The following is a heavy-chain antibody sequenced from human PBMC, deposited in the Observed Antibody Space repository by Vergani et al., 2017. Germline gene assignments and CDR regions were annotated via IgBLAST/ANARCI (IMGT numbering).Heavy chain of an antibody. CDR1: GFTFSSHA. CDR3: VRHSWFRSCKSVNCSSWDY. D-gene: IGHD2/OR15-2a*01. Sequence: EVQLLQSEGAVVQPGGSLRLSCVASGFTFSSHAMSWVRQGHGQGLEWVSSIKNTGDSTHYADSVKGRFTISRDNSKNTLYLQMNSLRVEDTAVYYCVRHSWFRSCKSVNCSSWDYWGQGTPVGDSS. V-gene: IGHV3-23*01. J-gene: IGHJ4*02. CDR2: IKNTGDST.